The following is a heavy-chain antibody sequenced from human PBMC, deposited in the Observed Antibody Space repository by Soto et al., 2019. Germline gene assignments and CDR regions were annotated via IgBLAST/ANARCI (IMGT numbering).Heavy chain of an antibody. CDR1: GFTFSSSA. CDR3: VKNYHASGSYDS. CDR2: ISGNGGSI. D-gene: IGHD3-10*01. V-gene: IGHV3-23*01. J-gene: IGHJ4*02. Sequence: EVQLLESGGGLLQPGGSLGLSCTTSGFTFSSSAMSWVRQAPGKGLQWVSAISGNGGSIYYADSVKGRFTISRDNSKSTLYLQMNSLRVEDTALYYCVKNYHASGSYDSWGQGTLVTVSS.